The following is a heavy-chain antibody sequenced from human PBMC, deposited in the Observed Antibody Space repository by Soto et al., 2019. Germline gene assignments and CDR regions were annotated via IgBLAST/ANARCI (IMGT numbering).Heavy chain of an antibody. Sequence: PVEVSCKASGFTFTSSAVRWVRQARGQRLEWIGWIVVGSGNTNHAQKFQERITIARDMFTSTSYMELSSLRTEETAVYYCAAARVTPQTQLPLALDYWGQTTLVTV. CDR2: IVVGSGNT. V-gene: IGHV1-58*01. J-gene: IGHJ4*02. CDR3: AAARVTPQTQLPLALDY. CDR1: GFTFTSSA. D-gene: IGHD2-2*01.